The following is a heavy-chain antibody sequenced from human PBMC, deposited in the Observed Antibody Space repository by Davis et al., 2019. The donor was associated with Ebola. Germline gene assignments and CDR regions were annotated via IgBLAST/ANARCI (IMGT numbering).Heavy chain of an antibody. Sequence: GESLKISCAASGFTFTDYAMSWVRQAPGKGLEWVSAIGGSGDRTYYADSVKGRFTISRDNSKNTLSLQMNSLRAEDAAVYYCAKPARGNGYYWYFDIWGRGTLVTVSS. V-gene: IGHV3-23*01. CDR1: GFTFTDYA. J-gene: IGHJ2*01. CDR3: AKPARGNGYYWYFDI. D-gene: IGHD3-3*01. CDR2: IGGSGDRT.